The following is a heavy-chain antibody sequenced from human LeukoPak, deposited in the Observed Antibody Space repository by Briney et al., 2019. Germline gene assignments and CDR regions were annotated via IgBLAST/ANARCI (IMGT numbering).Heavy chain of an antibody. CDR1: GYTFTSYD. V-gene: IGHV1-8*01. J-gene: IGHJ5*02. CDR2: MNPNSGIT. CDR3: ARSRKQWLGFDP. D-gene: IGHD6-19*01. Sequence: ASVKVSCKASGYTFTSYDINWVRQATGQGLEWMGWMNPNSGITGYAQKFQGRVTMTRNTSISTAYMELSSLRSEGTAVYYCARSRKQWLGFDPWGQGTLVTVSS.